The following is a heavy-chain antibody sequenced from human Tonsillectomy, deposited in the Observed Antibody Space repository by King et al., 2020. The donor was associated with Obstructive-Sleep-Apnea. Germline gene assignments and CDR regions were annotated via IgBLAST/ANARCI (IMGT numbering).Heavy chain of an antibody. CDR2: ISSSSSYI. V-gene: IGHV3-21*01. CDR1: GFTFSSYS. CDR3: ARDLASMVRGVTLDY. J-gene: IGHJ4*02. D-gene: IGHD3-10*01. Sequence: VQLVESGGGLVKPGGSLRLSCAASGFTFSSYSMNWVRQAPGKGLEWVSSISSSSSYIYYADSVKGRFTLSRDNAKNSLYLQMNSLRAEDTAVYYCARDLASMVRGVTLDYWGQGTLVTVSS.